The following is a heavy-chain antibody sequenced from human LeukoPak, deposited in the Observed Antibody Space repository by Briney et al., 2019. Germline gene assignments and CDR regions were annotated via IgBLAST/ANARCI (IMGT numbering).Heavy chain of an antibody. Sequence: GGSLRLSCTASGFTFSSYWMSWVRQAPGKGLEWVADIKPDGSEGYYVDSVKGRFTISRDNAKNSLYLQMNSLRAEDTAVYSCARDSKLRSGGLSDPWGQGTLVTVSS. CDR3: ARDSKLRSGGLSDP. J-gene: IGHJ5*02. D-gene: IGHD2-15*01. CDR1: GFTFSSYW. V-gene: IGHV3-7*01. CDR2: IKPDGSEG.